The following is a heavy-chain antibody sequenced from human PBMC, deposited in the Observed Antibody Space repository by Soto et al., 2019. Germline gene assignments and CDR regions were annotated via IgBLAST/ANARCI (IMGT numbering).Heavy chain of an antibody. CDR2: ISAYNGNT. D-gene: IGHD6-13*01. Sequence: ASVKVSCKASGYTFTSYGISWVRQAPGQGLEWMGWISAYNGNTNYAQKLQGRVTMTTDTSTSTAYMELRSLRSDDTAVYYCARARPSSSWYYYYYGMDVWGQGTTVTVSS. CDR3: ARARPSSSWYYYYYGMDV. CDR1: GYTFTSYG. V-gene: IGHV1-18*01. J-gene: IGHJ6*02.